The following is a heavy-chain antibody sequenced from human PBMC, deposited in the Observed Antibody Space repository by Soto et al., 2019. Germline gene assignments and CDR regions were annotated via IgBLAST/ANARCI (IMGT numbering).Heavy chain of an antibody. D-gene: IGHD3-10*01. Sequence: QVQLQESGPGLVKPSETLSLTCTVSGGSISSYYWSWIRQPPGKGLEWIGYIYYSGSTNYNPSLKIRVTISVDTSKNQFSRKLSSVTAADTAVYYCARRYGAAFDIWGQGTMVTVSS. J-gene: IGHJ3*02. CDR3: ARRYGAAFDI. V-gene: IGHV4-59*08. CDR1: GGSISSYY. CDR2: IYYSGST.